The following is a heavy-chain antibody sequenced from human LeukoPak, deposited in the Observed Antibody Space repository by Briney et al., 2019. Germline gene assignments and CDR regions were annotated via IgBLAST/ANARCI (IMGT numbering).Heavy chain of an antibody. V-gene: IGHV3-23*01. D-gene: IGHD3-22*01. Sequence: GGSLSLSCAASGFTFSSYAMSWVRPAPGKGLEWVSAISGSGGSTYYADSVKGRFTISRDNSKNTLYLQMNSLRAEDTAVYYCAKVREAMIVVSFDYWGQGTLVTVSS. J-gene: IGHJ4*02. CDR2: ISGSGGST. CDR3: AKVREAMIVVSFDY. CDR1: GFTFSSYA.